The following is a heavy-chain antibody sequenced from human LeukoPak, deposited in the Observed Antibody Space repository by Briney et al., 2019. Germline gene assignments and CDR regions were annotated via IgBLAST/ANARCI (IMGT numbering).Heavy chain of an antibody. J-gene: IGHJ4*02. Sequence: SETLSLTCTVSGGSISSYYWSWIRQPAGKGLEWIGRIYTSGSTNYNPSLKSRVTISVDTSKNQFSLKLSSVTAADTAVYYCARRTIVGATMDFDYWGQGTLVTVSS. D-gene: IGHD1-26*01. CDR2: IYTSGST. CDR3: ARRTIVGATMDFDY. V-gene: IGHV4-4*07. CDR1: GGSISSYY.